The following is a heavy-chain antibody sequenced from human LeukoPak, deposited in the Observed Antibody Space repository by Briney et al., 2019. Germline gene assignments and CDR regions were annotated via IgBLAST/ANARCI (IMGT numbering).Heavy chain of an antibody. CDR3: ATGGNVYYYDSSGYPHAFDI. CDR2: ISGNGGST. CDR1: GFTFNSYA. V-gene: IGHV3-23*01. D-gene: IGHD3-22*01. Sequence: GGSLRLSCAASGFTFNSYAMSWVRQAPGKGLEWVPGISGNGGSTYYADFVKGRFTISRDNSKNALYLQMNSLRAEDTAIYYCATGGNVYYYDSSGYPHAFDIWGQGTMVTVSS. J-gene: IGHJ3*02.